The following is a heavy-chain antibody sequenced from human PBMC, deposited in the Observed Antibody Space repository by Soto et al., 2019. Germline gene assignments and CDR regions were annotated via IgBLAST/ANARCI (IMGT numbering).Heavy chain of an antibody. J-gene: IGHJ6*02. CDR2: ISGSGGST. CDR3: AKAKEPFSYDYGMDV. Sequence: EVQLLESGGGLVQPGGSLRLSCAASGFTFSSYAMSWVRQAPGKGLEWVSAISGSGGSTYYADSVKGRFTISRDNSXXTLYLQMNSLRAEDTAVYYCAKAKEPFSYDYGMDVWGQGTTVTVSS. V-gene: IGHV3-23*01. D-gene: IGHD1-26*01. CDR1: GFTFSSYA.